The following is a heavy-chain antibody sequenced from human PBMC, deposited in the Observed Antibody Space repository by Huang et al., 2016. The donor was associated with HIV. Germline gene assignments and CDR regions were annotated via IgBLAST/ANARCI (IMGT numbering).Heavy chain of an antibody. CDR3: ARSEFDGGSYSKF. Sequence: EVQLVQSGAEVKKPGESLKISCKGAGYKFDSYWIGWVRQMPGKGLGWMGITYPADSEARYSPSVQGHVTFSADKSIDTAYLQWRSLKASDTAIYYCARSEFDGGSYSKFWCQGTLVTVSS. D-gene: IGHD1-26*01. J-gene: IGHJ1*01. CDR1: GYKFDSYW. CDR2: TYPADSEA. V-gene: IGHV5-51*01.